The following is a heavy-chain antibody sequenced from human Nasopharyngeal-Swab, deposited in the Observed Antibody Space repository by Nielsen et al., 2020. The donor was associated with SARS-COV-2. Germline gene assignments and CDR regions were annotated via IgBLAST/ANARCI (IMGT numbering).Heavy chain of an antibody. CDR2: IYYSGST. J-gene: IGHJ4*02. Sequence: GSLRLSCTVSGGSISSHYWSWIRQPPGKGLEWIGYIYYSGSTNYNPSLKSRVTISVDTSKNQFSLKLTSVTAADTAVYYCAAFWSGYYNGMNYWGQGTLVTVSS. CDR3: AAFWSGYYNGMNY. D-gene: IGHD3-3*01. V-gene: IGHV4-59*11. CDR1: GGSISSHY.